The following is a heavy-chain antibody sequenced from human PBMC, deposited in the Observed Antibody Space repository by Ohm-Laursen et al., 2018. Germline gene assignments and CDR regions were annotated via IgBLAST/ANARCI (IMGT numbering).Heavy chain of an antibody. Sequence: SLRLSCAAPGFTFRSFWMSWVRQAPGKGLEWVANIKRDGSEQDYVDSVKGRFTISRDNTKNSLFLQMNSLRDEDTAVYYWARVGSVVPAAIRRYYYYGMDVWGQGTTVAVSS. CDR1: GFTFRSFW. CDR3: ARVGSVVPAAIRRYYYYGMDV. J-gene: IGHJ6*02. V-gene: IGHV3-7*01. CDR2: IKRDGSEQ. D-gene: IGHD2-2*02.